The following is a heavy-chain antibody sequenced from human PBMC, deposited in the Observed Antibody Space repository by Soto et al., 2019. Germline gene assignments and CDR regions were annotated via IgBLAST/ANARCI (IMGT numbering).Heavy chain of an antibody. CDR2: ISSSGSTI. J-gene: IGHJ3*02. V-gene: IGHV3-48*03. CDR1: GFTFSSYE. Sequence: LRLSCAASGFTFSSYEMNWVRQAPGKGLEWVSYISSSGSTIYYADSVKGRFTISRDNAKNSLYLQMNSLRAEDTAVYYCARDRDSSSRKAAFDIWGQGTMVTVSS. CDR3: ARDRDSSSRKAAFDI. D-gene: IGHD6-13*01.